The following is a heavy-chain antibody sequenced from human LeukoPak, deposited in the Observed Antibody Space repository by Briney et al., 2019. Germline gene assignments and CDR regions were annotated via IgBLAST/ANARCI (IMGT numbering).Heavy chain of an antibody. CDR2: INPSGGST. CDR3: ARDRSSGWYPLDY. D-gene: IGHD6-13*01. J-gene: IGHJ4*02. V-gene: IGHV1-46*01. Sequence: ASVKVSCKASGYIFTNYYMHWVRQAPGQGLEWMGIINPSGGSTSYAQKFQGRVTMTTDSPTGTVYLELSSLRSEDTAMYYCARDRSSGWYPLDYWGQGTLVTVSS. CDR1: GYIFTNYY.